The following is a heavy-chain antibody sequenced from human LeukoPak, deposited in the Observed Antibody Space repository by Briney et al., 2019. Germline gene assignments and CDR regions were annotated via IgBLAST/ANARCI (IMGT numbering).Heavy chain of an antibody. D-gene: IGHD3-22*01. Sequence: ASVKVSCKISGYTLSEYSMNWVRQAPGKGLEWMGGFDPEDGDTIYAQRFQGRVTMTEDTSTDTAYMELSSLNSEDTAVYYCVTVEREYFDPSGYFDYWGQGTLDTVS. CDR3: VTVEREYFDPSGYFDY. V-gene: IGHV1-24*01. CDR1: GYTLSEYS. J-gene: IGHJ4*02. CDR2: FDPEDGDT.